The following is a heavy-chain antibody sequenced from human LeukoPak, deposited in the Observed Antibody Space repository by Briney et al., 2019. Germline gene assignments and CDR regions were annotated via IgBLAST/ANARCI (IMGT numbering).Heavy chain of an antibody. Sequence: SENLSLTCTVSGGSITSGNNYWNWIRQSPGKGLEWIGFIYSGGRTNYNPFLRSRVVISADTSKNQISLRVDSMTAADTAVYYCVKAPTVAGSYGWFDPWGQGTLVTVSS. CDR2: IYSGGRT. D-gene: IGHD6-19*01. CDR1: GGSITSGNNY. J-gene: IGHJ5*02. V-gene: IGHV4-30-4*08. CDR3: VKAPTVAGSYGWFDP.